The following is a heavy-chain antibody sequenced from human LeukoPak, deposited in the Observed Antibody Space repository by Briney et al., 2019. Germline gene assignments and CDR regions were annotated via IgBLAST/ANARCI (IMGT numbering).Heavy chain of an antibody. D-gene: IGHD3-22*01. CDR1: GFTFSDYY. J-gene: IGHJ4*02. V-gene: IGHV3-11*04. Sequence: GGSLRLSCTASGFTFSDYYMSWIRQAPGKGLEWVSYISSSSTNIKYADSVKGRFTISRDNGKNSLYLQMNSLRAEDTAVYYCVSWAGKYYETSDYSLAPSNSWGQGTLVTVSS. CDR2: ISSSSTNI. CDR3: VSWAGKYYETSDYSLAPSNS.